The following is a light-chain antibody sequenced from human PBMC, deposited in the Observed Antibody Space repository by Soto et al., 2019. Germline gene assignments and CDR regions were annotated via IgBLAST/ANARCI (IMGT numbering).Light chain of an antibody. CDR2: GAS. CDR1: QSVSSSY. J-gene: IGKJ2*01. V-gene: IGKV3-20*01. CDR3: QQFGNSPPYT. Sequence: EIVLTQSPGTLSLSPGERATLSCRASQSVSSSYLAWYQQKPGQAPRLLIYGASSRATGIPDRFSGSGSGTDFTLTISRLEPEDFEVYYCQQFGNSPPYTFGQGTKLEIK.